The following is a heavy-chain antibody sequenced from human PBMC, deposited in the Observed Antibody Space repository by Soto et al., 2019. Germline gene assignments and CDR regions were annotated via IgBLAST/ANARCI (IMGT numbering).Heavy chain of an antibody. CDR3: AGTYYDILTGQP. D-gene: IGHD3-9*01. J-gene: IGHJ5*02. Sequence: PGGSLRLSCAASGFTFSSYSMNWVRQAPGKGLEWVSYISSSSSTIYYADSVKGRFTIYRDNAKNSLYLQMNSLRAEDTAVYYCAGTYYDILTGQPWGQGTLVTVSS. CDR2: ISSSSSTI. V-gene: IGHV3-48*01. CDR1: GFTFSSYS.